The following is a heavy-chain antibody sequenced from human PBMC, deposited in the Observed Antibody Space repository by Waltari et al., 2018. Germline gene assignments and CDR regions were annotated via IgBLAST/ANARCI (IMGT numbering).Heavy chain of an antibody. CDR3: AREIVVVAATKRGGNWFDP. J-gene: IGHJ5*02. Sequence: QVQLQESGPGLVKPSQTLSLTCTVSGGSISRGGYYWSWIRQHPGKGLEWIGYIYYSGSNYYNTSPKSRVTISVDTSKNQFSLKLSSVTAADTAVYYCAREIVVVAATKRGGNWFDPWGQGTLVTVSS. CDR2: IYYSGSN. V-gene: IGHV4-31*03. CDR1: GGSISRGGYY. D-gene: IGHD2-15*01.